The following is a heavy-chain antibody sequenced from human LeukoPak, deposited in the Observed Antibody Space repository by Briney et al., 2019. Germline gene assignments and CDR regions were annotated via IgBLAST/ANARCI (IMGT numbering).Heavy chain of an antibody. J-gene: IGHJ4*02. D-gene: IGHD3-22*01. V-gene: IGHV1-8*03. CDR1: GYTFTSYD. CDR2: MNPTSGNT. CDR3: ARRSISSGGSFDY. Sequence: ASVKVSCKASGYTFTSYDINWVRQATGQGLEWMGWMNPTSGNTGYAQKFQGRVTITRNTSISTAYMELSSLRSEDTAVYYCARRSISSGGSFDYWGQGTLVTVSS.